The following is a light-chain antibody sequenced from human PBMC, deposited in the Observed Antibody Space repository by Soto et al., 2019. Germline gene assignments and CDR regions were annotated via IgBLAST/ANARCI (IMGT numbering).Light chain of an antibody. V-gene: IGKV1-6*01. CDR1: QGIRND. CDR3: QQYYSYPLT. CDR2: AAS. Sequence: AIQMTQSPSSLSASVGDRVTITCRASQGIRNDLDWFQQKPGKAPKLLIYAASTLQSGVPSRFSGSGSGTDFNLTISCLQSEDFATYYCQQYYSYPLTFGGGTKVDIK. J-gene: IGKJ4*01.